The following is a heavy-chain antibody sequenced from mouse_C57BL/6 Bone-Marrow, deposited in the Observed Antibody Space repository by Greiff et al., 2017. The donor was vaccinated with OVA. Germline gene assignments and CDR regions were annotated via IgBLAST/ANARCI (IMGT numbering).Heavy chain of an antibody. J-gene: IGHJ1*03. D-gene: IGHD2-3*01. CDR3: ARRRWLPSYWYFDV. Sequence: QVTLKVSGPGILQSSQTLSLTCSFSGFSLSTSGMGVSWIRQPSGKGLEWLAHIYWDDDKRYNPSLKSRLTISKDTSRNQVFLKITSVDTADTATYYCARRRWLPSYWYFDVWGTGTTVTVSS. CDR2: IYWDDDK. CDR1: GFSLSTSGMG. V-gene: IGHV8-12*01.